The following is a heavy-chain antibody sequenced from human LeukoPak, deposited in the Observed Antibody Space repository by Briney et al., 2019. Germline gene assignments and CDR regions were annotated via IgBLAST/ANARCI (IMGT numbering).Heavy chain of an antibody. V-gene: IGHV3-33*01. CDR2: IWYDGSNK. Sequence: GGSLRLSCAASGFTFSSYGMHWVRQAPGKGLEWVAVIWYDGSNKYYADSVMGRFTISRDNSKNTLYLQMNGLRAEDTAVYYCARDKIMRNYYYYGMDVWGQGTTVTVSS. D-gene: IGHD2-8*01. J-gene: IGHJ6*02. CDR1: GFTFSSYG. CDR3: ARDKIMRNYYYYGMDV.